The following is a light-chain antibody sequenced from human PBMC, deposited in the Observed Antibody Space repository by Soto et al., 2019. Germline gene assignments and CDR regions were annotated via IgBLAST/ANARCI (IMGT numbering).Light chain of an antibody. CDR1: QSVSNNY. CDR3: QQYGNSPTWT. V-gene: IGKV3-20*01. CDR2: GAS. J-gene: IGKJ1*01. Sequence: EIVLTQSPGTLSLSPGERATLSCRASQSVSNNYLAWYQRKPGQAPRLLIYGASSRATGIPDRFSGSGSGTDFTLTISRLEPEDFAVYYCQQYGNSPTWTFGQGTTVEIK.